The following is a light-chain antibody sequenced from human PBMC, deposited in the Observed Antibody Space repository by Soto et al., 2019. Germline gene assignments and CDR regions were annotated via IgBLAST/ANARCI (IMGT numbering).Light chain of an antibody. CDR1: QSVSSN. Sequence: EIVMTQSPATLSVSPGERATLSCRASQSVSSNLAWYQQKPGQAPRLLIYGASTRATGIPARFSGSGSGTEFTLTISSLQSEDFAVYYCQPYNNWNTFGQGTKLEI. CDR2: GAS. V-gene: IGKV3-15*01. J-gene: IGKJ2*01. CDR3: QPYNNWNT.